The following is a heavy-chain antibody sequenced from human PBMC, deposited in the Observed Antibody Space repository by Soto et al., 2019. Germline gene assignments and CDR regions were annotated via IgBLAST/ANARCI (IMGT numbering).Heavy chain of an antibody. CDR3: AREFSNSPEAFDS. V-gene: IGHV4-61*01. CDR1: GGSVNSVNYY. CDR2: VYYTGPT. D-gene: IGHD6-6*01. J-gene: IGHJ4*02. Sequence: QVHLQESGPGQVKPSETLSLICTVSGGSVNSVNYYWSWIRQPPGRGLEWIGYVYYTGPTNYNPSLKSRVTISVDTSRNKFSLKLNSVTAADTAVYYRAREFSNSPEAFDSWGQGSLVTVSS.